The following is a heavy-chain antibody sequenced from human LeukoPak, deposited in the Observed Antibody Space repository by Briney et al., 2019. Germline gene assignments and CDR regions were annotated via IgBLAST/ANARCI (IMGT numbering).Heavy chain of an antibody. J-gene: IGHJ4*02. CDR3: VRHEEEEGYNPKTFDY. Sequence: PSETLSLTCTVSGDSISSRASFWGWVRQPPGKGLEWIASIRYSGPTYYNPSLKSRVTIPVDTSKNQFSLKLSTVTAADTAVYYCVRHEEEEGYNPKTFDYWGQGTLVTVFS. V-gene: IGHV4-39*01. D-gene: IGHD5-24*01. CDR1: GDSISSRASF. CDR2: IRYSGPT.